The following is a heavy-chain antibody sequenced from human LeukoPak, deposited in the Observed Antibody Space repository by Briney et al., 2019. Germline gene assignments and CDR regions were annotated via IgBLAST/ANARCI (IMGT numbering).Heavy chain of an antibody. Sequence: KAGGSLRLSCAASGFTFSSYEMNWVRQAPGKGLEWVSYISSSGSTIYYADSVKGRFTISRDNAKNSLYLQMNSLRAKDTAVYYCARRFYYGSGYYGMDVWGQGTTVTVSS. J-gene: IGHJ6*02. CDR1: GFTFSSYE. V-gene: IGHV3-48*03. CDR2: ISSSGSTI. D-gene: IGHD3-10*01. CDR3: ARRFYYGSGYYGMDV.